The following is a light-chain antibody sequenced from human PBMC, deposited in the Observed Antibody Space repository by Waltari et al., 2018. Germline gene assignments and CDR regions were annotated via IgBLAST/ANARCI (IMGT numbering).Light chain of an antibody. CDR1: ISDIGDYNY. CDR3: NSYTFSNTWV. J-gene: IGLJ3*02. V-gene: IGLV2-14*01. Sequence: QSALTQPASVSGSPGQAITISCTRTISDIGDYNYVSWYQQYPGKAPTLIIFDVNKRSSGVSNRFSGSKSGNTASLTISGLQAEDEADYYCNSYTFSNTWVFGGGTKLTVL. CDR2: DVN.